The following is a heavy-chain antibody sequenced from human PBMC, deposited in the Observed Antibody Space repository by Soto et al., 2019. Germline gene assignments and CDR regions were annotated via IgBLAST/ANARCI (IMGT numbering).Heavy chain of an antibody. Sequence: QVQLVESGGGVVQPGRSLRLSCAASGFTFSSYGMHWVRQAPGKGLEGVAVISYDGSNKYYADSVKGRFTISRDNSKNTLYLQMNSLRAEDTAVYYCAKERDIVVVVAPLDYWCQGTLVTVSS. V-gene: IGHV3-30*18. J-gene: IGHJ4*02. CDR2: ISYDGSNK. D-gene: IGHD2-15*01. CDR3: AKERDIVVVVAPLDY. CDR1: GFTFSSYG.